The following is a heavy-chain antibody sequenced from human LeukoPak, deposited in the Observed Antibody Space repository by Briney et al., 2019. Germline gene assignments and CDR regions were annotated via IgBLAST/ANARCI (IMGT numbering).Heavy chain of an antibody. V-gene: IGHV3-66*01. J-gene: IGHJ5*02. CDR3: ARDPPAVAAGTYA. CDR1: GVTVGNNY. Sequence: GGSLRLSCAASGVTVGNNYMIWVRQAPGKGLEWVSHIYSGGATNYADSVKVRFTISRDSSKNTLFLQMNSLRVEDTAIYYCARDPPAVAAGTYAWGQGTLVTVSS. CDR2: IYSGGAT. D-gene: IGHD6-13*01.